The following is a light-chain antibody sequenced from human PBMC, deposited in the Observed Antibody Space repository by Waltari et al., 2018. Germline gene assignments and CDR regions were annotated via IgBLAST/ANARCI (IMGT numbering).Light chain of an antibody. CDR2: DSN. Sequence: QYALTQPASVSGSPGQPINISCTGTSRDVVGYNYVSWYQQHPGKTPKLMIYDSNKRASGVSNRISGAKSVNTASLTISGLQAEDEADYYCCSYSSSSTLYVFGTGTKVTVL. J-gene: IGLJ1*01. CDR1: SRDVVGYNY. CDR3: CSYSSSSTLYV. V-gene: IGLV2-14*01.